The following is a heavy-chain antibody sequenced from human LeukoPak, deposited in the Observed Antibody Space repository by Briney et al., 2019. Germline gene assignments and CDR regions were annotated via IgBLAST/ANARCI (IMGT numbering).Heavy chain of an antibody. CDR3: AREYSTIDC. J-gene: IGHJ4*02. V-gene: IGHV3-74*01. CDR2: INSDGSTT. D-gene: IGHD5/OR15-5a*01. CDR1: GFTFSHYR. Sequence: PGGSLRLSCAVSGFTFSHYRMHWVRQAPGKGLVWVSRINSDGSTTGYADSVKGRFTISRDNAKNTLYLQMNSLRAEDTAVYYCAREYSTIDCWGRGTLVTVSS.